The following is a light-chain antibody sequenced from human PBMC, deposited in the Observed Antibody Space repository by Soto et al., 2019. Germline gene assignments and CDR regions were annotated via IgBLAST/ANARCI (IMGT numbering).Light chain of an antibody. V-gene: IGKV3-11*01. CDR3: QQRSNWPPIT. CDR2: DAS. J-gene: IGKJ5*01. Sequence: EIVLTQSPATLSLSPLERAALAGRASQSVSIYLAWYQQRPGQAPRLLIYDASNRATGIPARFSGSGSGTDFTLTISSLEPEHFAVYYCQQRSNWPPITFGQGTRLEI. CDR1: QSVSIY.